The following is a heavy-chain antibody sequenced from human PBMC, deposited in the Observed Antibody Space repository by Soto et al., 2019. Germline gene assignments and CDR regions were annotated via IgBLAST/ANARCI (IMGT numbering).Heavy chain of an antibody. CDR1: GYSFTSYW. V-gene: IGHV5-51*01. CDR2: IYPGDSDT. CDR3: ARHHGSPGSYFGLDV. J-gene: IGHJ6*02. D-gene: IGHD6-13*01. Sequence: PGESLKISCKGSGYSFTSYWINWVRQMPGKGLEWMGTIYPGDSDTRYSPSFQGQVTISADKSIDTAYLQWRSLKASDTAVYYCARHHGSPGSYFGLDVWGQGTTVTVSS.